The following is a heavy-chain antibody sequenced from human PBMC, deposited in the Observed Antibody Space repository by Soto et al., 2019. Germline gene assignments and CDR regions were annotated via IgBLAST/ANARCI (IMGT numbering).Heavy chain of an antibody. V-gene: IGHV3-23*01. CDR2: ISGSGGST. CDR1: GFTFSSYA. D-gene: IGHD3-9*01. Sequence: ESGGGLVQPGGSLRLSCAASGFTFSSYAMSWVRQAPGKGLEWVSAISGSGGSTYYADSVKGRFTISRDNSKNTLYLQMNSLRAEDTAVYYCAKDSIYDILTGYPTYYFDYWGQGTLVTVSS. CDR3: AKDSIYDILTGYPTYYFDY. J-gene: IGHJ4*02.